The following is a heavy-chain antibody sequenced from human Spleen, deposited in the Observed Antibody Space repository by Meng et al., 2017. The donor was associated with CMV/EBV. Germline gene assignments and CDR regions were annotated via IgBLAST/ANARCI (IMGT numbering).Heavy chain of an antibody. CDR3: ASGFEAGTTRFDY. J-gene: IGHJ4*02. CDR1: GYTFTGYY. Sequence: ASVKVSCKASGYTFTGYYMHWVRQAPGQGLEWMGWINPNSGGTNYAQKFQGRVTMTRDTSISTAYMELSRPRSDDTAVYYCASGFEAGTTRFDYWGQGTLVTVSS. CDR2: INPNSGGT. D-gene: IGHD1-7*01. V-gene: IGHV1-2*02.